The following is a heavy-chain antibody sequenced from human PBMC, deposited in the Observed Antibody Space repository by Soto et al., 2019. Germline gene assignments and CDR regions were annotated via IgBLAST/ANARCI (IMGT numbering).Heavy chain of an antibody. Sequence: SETLSLTCTVAAASISGFYWSWIRKSAGQGLEWMGRIYATATTVYSTSPKSRVMMSVDTSKKQFSLKLRSVTAADTAVYYCVSDGTNTLRDWFDPWGQGITVTVSS. CDR1: AASISGFY. V-gene: IGHV4-4*07. J-gene: IGHJ5*02. D-gene: IGHD1-1*01. CDR2: IYATATT. CDR3: VSDGTNTLRDWFDP.